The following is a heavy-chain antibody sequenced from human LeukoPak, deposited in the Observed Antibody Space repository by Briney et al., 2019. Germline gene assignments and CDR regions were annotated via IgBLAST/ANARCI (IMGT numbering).Heavy chain of an antibody. CDR1: GFTFSSYA. Sequence: GGSLRLSCAASGFTFSSYAMSWVRQAPGKGLEWVSGISGSGDSTYYADSVKGRFTISRDNSKNTLYLQMNSLRAEDTAVYYCAKAPYSSSSSYFDYWGQGTLVTVSS. J-gene: IGHJ4*02. V-gene: IGHV3-23*01. CDR2: ISGSGDST. D-gene: IGHD6-6*01. CDR3: AKAPYSSSSSYFDY.